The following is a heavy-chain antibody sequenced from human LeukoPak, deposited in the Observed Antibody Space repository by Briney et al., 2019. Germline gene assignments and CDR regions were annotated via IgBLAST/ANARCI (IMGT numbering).Heavy chain of an antibody. CDR3: ARSNEEVTPFDY. J-gene: IGHJ4*02. CDR1: GFTFSDYY. V-gene: IGHV3-11*01. D-gene: IGHD4-23*01. Sequence: GGSLRLSCAASGFTFSDYYMSWIRQAPGKGLEWVSYISSSGSTIYYADSVKGRFTISRDNAKNSLYLRMNSLRAEDTAVYYCARSNEEVTPFDYWGQGTLVTVSS. CDR2: ISSSGSTI.